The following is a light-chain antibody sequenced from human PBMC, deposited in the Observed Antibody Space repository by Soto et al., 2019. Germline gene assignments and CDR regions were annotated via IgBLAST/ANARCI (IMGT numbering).Light chain of an antibody. CDR1: NSNMGSNS. CDR2: SDD. J-gene: IGLJ2*01. Sequence: QSVLTQPPSASGTPGQRVTISCSGSNSNMGSNSVDWYQQLPGPATKLLIYSDDQRPSGVPDRFAGSKSGTSASLAITGRQSEDEADYYCAAWDDSLSHMFFGGGTKLTVL. V-gene: IGLV1-44*01. CDR3: AAWDDSLSHMF.